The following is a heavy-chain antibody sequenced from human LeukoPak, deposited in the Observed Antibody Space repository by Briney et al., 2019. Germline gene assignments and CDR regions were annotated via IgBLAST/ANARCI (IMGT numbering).Heavy chain of an antibody. V-gene: IGHV3-48*03. CDR1: GFTFSSYE. CDR3: ARSYCSGGSCYYAY. D-gene: IGHD2-15*01. J-gene: IGHJ4*02. Sequence: GGSLRLSCAASGFTFSSYEMNWVRQAPGKGLEWVSYISSSGSTIYYADSVKGRFTISRDNAKNSLYLQMNSLRAEDTAVYYCARSYCSGGSCYYAYWGQGTLVTVSS. CDR2: ISSSGSTI.